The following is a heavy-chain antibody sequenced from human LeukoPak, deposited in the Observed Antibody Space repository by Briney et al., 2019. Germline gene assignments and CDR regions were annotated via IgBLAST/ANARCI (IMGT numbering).Heavy chain of an antibody. J-gene: IGHJ5*02. CDR2: VFYNGAT. CDR1: GGSISRYY. Sequence: SETLSLTCTVSGGSISRYYWTWIRQPPGKGLEWIGCVFYNGATNYNPSLRSRVTISVDTSKNQFSLKLTSVTAADTAVYYCARDIPRYCSSTSCSVEGGGHNWFDPWGQGTLVTVSS. CDR3: ARDIPRYCSSTSCSVEGGGHNWFDP. D-gene: IGHD2-2*01. V-gene: IGHV4-59*01.